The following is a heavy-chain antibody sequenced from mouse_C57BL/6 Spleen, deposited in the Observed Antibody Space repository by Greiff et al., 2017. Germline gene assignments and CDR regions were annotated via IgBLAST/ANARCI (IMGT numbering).Heavy chain of an antibody. Sequence: QVQLQQPGAELVRPGTSVKLSCKASGYTFTSYWMHWVKQRPGQGLEWIGVIDPSDSYTNYNQKFKGKATLTVDTSSSTAYMQLSSLTSEDSAVYYCARRITTVVATDYFDYWGQGTTLTVSS. J-gene: IGHJ2*01. D-gene: IGHD1-1*01. V-gene: IGHV1-59*01. CDR3: ARRITTVVATDYFDY. CDR2: IDPSDSYT. CDR1: GYTFTSYW.